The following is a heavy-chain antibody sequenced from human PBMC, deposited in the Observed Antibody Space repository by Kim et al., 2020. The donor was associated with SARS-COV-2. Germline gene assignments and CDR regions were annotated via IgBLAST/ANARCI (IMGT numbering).Heavy chain of an antibody. D-gene: IGHD6-19*01. V-gene: IGHV3-30*01. CDR3: ARAGDGCKTDAFDV. Sequence: AHSGHGPFTISRHNSKNTLYLQMNSLRAADTAVYYCARAGDGCKTDAFDVWGQGTMVIVSS. J-gene: IGHJ3*01.